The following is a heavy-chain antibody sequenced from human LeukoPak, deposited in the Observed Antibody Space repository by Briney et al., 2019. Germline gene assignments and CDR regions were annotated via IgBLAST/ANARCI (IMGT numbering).Heavy chain of an antibody. CDR3: ARASSGWHNWFDP. CDR1: GFTVSSNY. Sequence: QAGGSLRLSCAASGFTVSSNYMSWVRQAPGKGLEWVANIKQDGSEKYYVDSVKGRFTISRDNAKNSLYLQMNSLRAEDTAVYYCARASSGWHNWFDPWGQGTLVTVSS. J-gene: IGHJ5*02. V-gene: IGHV3-7*04. D-gene: IGHD6-19*01. CDR2: IKQDGSEK.